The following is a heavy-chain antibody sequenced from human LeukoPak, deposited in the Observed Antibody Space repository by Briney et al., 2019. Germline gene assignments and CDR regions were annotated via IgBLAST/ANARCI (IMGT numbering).Heavy chain of an antibody. V-gene: IGHV3-21*01. CDR2: ISSSSSYI. D-gene: IGHD2-15*01. J-gene: IGHJ5*02. CDR3: ARGRGYCSGGSCYPVDP. CDR1: GFTFSRYS. Sequence: GGSLRLSCAASGFTFSRYSMNWVRQAPGKGLEWVSSISSSSSYIYYAGSVKGRFTISRDNAKNSLYLQVNSLRAEDTAVYYCARGRGYCSGGSCYPVDPWGQGTLVTVSS.